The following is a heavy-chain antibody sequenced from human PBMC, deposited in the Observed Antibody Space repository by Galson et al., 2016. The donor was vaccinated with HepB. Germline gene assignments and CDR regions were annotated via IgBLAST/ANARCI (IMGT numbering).Heavy chain of an antibody. CDR3: ATTYTTGLARPYYFNS. J-gene: IGHJ4*02. V-gene: IGHV1-24*01. D-gene: IGHD6-19*01. CDR2: FDPEAGEI. CDR1: GYTLTELS. Sequence: SVKVSCKVSGYTLTELSIHWVRQAPGKGLEWMGGFDPEAGEIVYALKFQGRVTMTEDTSTDTAYMRLSNLRSEDTALYYCATTYTTGLARPYYFNSWGQGTLVSVSS.